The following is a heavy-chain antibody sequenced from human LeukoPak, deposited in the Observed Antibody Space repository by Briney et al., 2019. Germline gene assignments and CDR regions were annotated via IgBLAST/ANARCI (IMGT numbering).Heavy chain of an antibody. CDR1: GFTFSSYA. Sequence: PGGSLRLSCAASGFTFSSYAMSWVRQAPGKVLEWVSMASHTGDETHYSDSVKGRFTISRDNSKNILYLQMNSLRAEDTAVSYCAKAFREFGSSSYSSFDIWGQGTLVTVSS. J-gene: IGHJ3*02. V-gene: IGHV3-23*01. D-gene: IGHD3-10*01. CDR2: ASHTGDET. CDR3: AKAFREFGSSSYSSFDI.